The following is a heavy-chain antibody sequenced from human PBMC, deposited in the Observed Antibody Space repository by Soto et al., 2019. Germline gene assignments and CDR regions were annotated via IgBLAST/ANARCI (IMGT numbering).Heavy chain of an antibody. CDR2: ISYDGSQK. J-gene: IGHJ4*02. D-gene: IGHD3-3*01. V-gene: IGHV3-30*03. CDR1: GFTFNNYG. Sequence: QVQLVESGGGVVQPGRSLRLSCAASGFTFNNYGMHWVRQAPGKGLEWVAFISYDGSQKYFEDSVKGRFNISKDSSRNTLYLQMNSLRVEATAFYDCARNSYDFWSGYLSDFWGQGTLVAVSS. CDR3: ARNSYDFWSGYLSDF.